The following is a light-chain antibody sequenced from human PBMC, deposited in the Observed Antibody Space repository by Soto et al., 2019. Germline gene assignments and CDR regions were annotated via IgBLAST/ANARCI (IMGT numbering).Light chain of an antibody. CDR2: KDS. CDR3: YSAADNNLGV. V-gene: IGLV3-27*01. J-gene: IGLJ3*02. CDR1: VLAKKY. Sequence: SYELTQPSSVSVSPGQKARITCSGDVLAKKYARWFQQKPGQAPVLVIYKDSERPSGIPERFSGFSSGTTVTLTISGAQVEDEADYYCYSAADNNLGVFGGGTKLTVL.